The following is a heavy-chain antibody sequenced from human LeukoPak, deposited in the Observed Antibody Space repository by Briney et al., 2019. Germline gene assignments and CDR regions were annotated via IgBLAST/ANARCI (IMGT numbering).Heavy chain of an antibody. CDR3: AREANRPSFQY. V-gene: IGHV4-38-2*02. CDR2: MFHSGSS. Sequence: SETLSLICAVSGYSIRSGFYWGWIRPPPGKGLEWIASMFHSGSSYYNPSLRSRAVISLDTSKNQFFLKLTSVTAADTAVYYCAREANRPSFQYWGLGALVTVSS. CDR1: GYSIRSGFY. J-gene: IGHJ4*02.